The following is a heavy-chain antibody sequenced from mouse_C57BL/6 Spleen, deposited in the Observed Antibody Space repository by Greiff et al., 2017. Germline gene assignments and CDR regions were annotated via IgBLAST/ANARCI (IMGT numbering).Heavy chain of an antibody. CDR1: GFSLSTFGMG. V-gene: IGHV8-8*01. CDR3: ARPRHLLLREGAMDY. CDR2: IWWDDDK. Sequence: QVTLKESGPGILQPSQTLSLTCSFSGFSLSTFGMGVGWIRQPSGKGLEWLAHIWWDDDKYYNPALKSRLTISKDTSKNQVFLKIANVDTADTATYYCARPRHLLLREGAMDYWGQGTSVTVSS. D-gene: IGHD1-1*01. J-gene: IGHJ4*01.